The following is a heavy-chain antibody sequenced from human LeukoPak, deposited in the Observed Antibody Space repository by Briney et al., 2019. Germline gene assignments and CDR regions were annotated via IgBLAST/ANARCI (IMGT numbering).Heavy chain of an antibody. CDR3: TRSSSWYGGYFDY. CDR1: GFTFGDYA. V-gene: IGHV3-49*04. Sequence: PGGSLRVSCTASGFTFGDYAMSWVRQAPGKGLEWVGFIRSKAYGGTTEYAASVKGRFTISRDDSKSIAYLQMNSLKTEDTAVYYCTRSSSWYGGYFDYWGQGALVTVSS. J-gene: IGHJ4*02. D-gene: IGHD6-13*01. CDR2: IRSKAYGGTT.